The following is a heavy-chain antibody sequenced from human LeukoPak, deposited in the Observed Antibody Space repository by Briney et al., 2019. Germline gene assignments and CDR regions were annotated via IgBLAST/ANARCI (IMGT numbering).Heavy chain of an antibody. CDR2: ISSSGSTI. CDR3: ARFSPYGMDV. CDR1: GFTFSSYE. V-gene: IGHV3-48*03. J-gene: IGHJ6*02. Sequence: GSLRLSCAASGFTFSSYEMNWVRQAPGKGLEWVSYISSSGSTIYYADSVKGRFTISRDNAKNSLYLQMNSLRAEDTAVYYCARFSPYGMDVWGQGTTVTVSS.